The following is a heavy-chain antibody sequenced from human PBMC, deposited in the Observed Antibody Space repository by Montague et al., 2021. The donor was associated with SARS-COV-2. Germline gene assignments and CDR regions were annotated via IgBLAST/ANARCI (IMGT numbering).Heavy chain of an antibody. CDR1: GGSISSSSYY. J-gene: IGHJ4*02. CDR2: IYYSGST. Sequence: ETLSLTCTVSGGSISSSSYYWGWFRQPPGKGLEWIGSIYYSGSTYCNPSLKSRVTISVDTSKNQFSLKLSSVTAADTAVYYCARQFSREKWVDYWGQGTLVTVSS. V-gene: IGHV4-39*01. CDR3: ARQFSREKWVDY. D-gene: IGHD1-26*01.